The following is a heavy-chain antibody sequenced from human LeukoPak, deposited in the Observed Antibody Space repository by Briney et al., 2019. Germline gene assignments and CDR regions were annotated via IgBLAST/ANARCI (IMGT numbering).Heavy chain of an antibody. V-gene: IGHV3-23*01. D-gene: IGHD2-15*01. J-gene: IGHJ4*02. Sequence: GGSLRLSCAASGFTFGSYAMSWVRQAPGKGLEWVSAISGSGGSTYYADSVKGRFTISRDNSKNTLYLQMNSLRAEDTAVYYCAKDRPTGYCSGGSCTNDYFDYWGQGTLVTVSS. CDR1: GFTFGSYA. CDR2: ISGSGGST. CDR3: AKDRPTGYCSGGSCTNDYFDY.